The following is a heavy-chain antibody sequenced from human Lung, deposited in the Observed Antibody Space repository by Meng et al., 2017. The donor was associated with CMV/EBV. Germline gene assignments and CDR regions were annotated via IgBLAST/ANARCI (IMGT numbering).Heavy chain of an antibody. CDR1: GYTFTGYY. V-gene: IGHV1-2*02. CDR2: INPNSGGT. CDR3: ARDRVPAAFRDYGMDV. D-gene: IGHD2-2*01. Sequence: ASXXVSXKASGYTFTGYYMHWVRQAPGQGLEWMGWINPNSGGTNYAQKFQGRVTMTRDTSISTAYMELSRLRSDDTAVYYCARDRVPAAFRDYGMDVWVPGTXVTVSS. J-gene: IGHJ6*02.